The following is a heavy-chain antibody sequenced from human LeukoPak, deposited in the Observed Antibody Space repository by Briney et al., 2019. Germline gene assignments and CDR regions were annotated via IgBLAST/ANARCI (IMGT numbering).Heavy chain of an antibody. CDR2: ISGSGGST. CDR3: AKVGIWGSSGWYVDN. Sequence: GGSPRLSCAASGFTFSSYAMSWVRQAPGKGLEWVSAISGSGGSTYYADSVKGRFTISRDNSKNTLYLQTNSLRAEDTAVYYCAKVGIWGSSGWYVDNWGQGTLVTVSS. CDR1: GFTFSSYA. D-gene: IGHD6-19*01. J-gene: IGHJ4*02. V-gene: IGHV3-23*01.